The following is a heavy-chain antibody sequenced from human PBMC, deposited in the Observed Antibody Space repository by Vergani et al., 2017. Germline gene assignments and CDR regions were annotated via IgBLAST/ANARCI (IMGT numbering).Heavy chain of an antibody. Sequence: QVQLVESGGGVVKPGRSLRISCAASGFTFSSYGMPWVRQAPGKGLEWVAVISYDGSNKYYSDSVKGRFNISRDNSKNTLYLQMNSLRAEDTAVYYCAKELRSDVWFGELFTNDAFDIWGQGTMVTVSS. CDR3: AKELRSDVWFGELFTNDAFDI. D-gene: IGHD3-10*01. CDR2: ISYDGSNK. CDR1: GFTFSSYG. J-gene: IGHJ3*02. V-gene: IGHV3-30*18.